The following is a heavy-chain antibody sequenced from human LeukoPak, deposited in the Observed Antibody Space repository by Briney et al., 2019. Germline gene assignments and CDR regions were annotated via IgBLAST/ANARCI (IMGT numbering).Heavy chain of an antibody. V-gene: IGHV1-3*01. CDR1: GYTFTSYA. D-gene: IGHD6-19*01. Sequence: ASVKVSCKASGYTFTSYAMRWVRQAPGQRLEWMGWINAGNGNTKYSQKFQGRVTITRDTSASTAYMELSSLRSEDTAVYYCARDGYSSGWRPLDYWGQGTLVTVSS. CDR3: ARDGYSSGWRPLDY. J-gene: IGHJ4*02. CDR2: INAGNGNT.